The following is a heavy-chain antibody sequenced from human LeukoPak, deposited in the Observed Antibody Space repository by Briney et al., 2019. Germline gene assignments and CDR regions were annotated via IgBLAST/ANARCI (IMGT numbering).Heavy chain of an antibody. CDR1: GGSLSTYY. CDR2: IYYTGST. Sequence: SETLSLTCTVSGGSLSTYYWSWIRQPPGKGLEWIVYIYYTGSTNYNPSLMSRVTISVDTSKNQFSLKLSSVTAADTAVYYCARDRGDGYDYFWDYWGQGTLVTVSS. D-gene: IGHD5-12*01. CDR3: ARDRGDGYDYFWDY. J-gene: IGHJ4*02. V-gene: IGHV4-59*01.